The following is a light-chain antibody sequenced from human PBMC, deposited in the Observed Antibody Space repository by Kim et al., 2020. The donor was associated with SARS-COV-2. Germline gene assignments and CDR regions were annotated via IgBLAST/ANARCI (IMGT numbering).Light chain of an antibody. J-gene: IGLJ2*01. Sequence: DTTACSGSSSNNGAGCEGAWYKQLPGTAAKLLIYGNSNRPSGVPDRFSGSKSGTSASLAITGLQAEDEADYNCQSYDSSLSGPVVFGGGTKLTVL. CDR2: GNS. CDR3: QSYDSSLSGPVV. CDR1: SSNNGAGCE. V-gene: IGLV1-40*01.